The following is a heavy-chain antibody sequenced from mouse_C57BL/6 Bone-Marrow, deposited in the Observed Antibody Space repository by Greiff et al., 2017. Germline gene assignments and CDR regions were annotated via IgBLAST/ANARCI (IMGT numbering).Heavy chain of an antibody. CDR3: AGGVHGSPPFAY. Sequence: VQLQQSGAELVKPGASVKLSCKASGYTFPSYCMHWVKQRPGQGLEWIGMIHPNSGSTNYNEKFKSKATMTVDKSSSTAYMQLSSLTSEDSAVYYCAGGVHGSPPFAYWGQGTLVTVSA. D-gene: IGHD1-1*01. CDR2: IHPNSGST. V-gene: IGHV1-64*01. J-gene: IGHJ3*01. CDR1: GYTFPSYC.